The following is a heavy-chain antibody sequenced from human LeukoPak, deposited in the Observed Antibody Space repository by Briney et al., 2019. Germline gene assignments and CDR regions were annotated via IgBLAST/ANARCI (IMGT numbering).Heavy chain of an antibody. V-gene: IGHV3-21*01. CDR1: GFTFSSYS. J-gene: IGHJ4*02. Sequence: PGGSLRLSCAASGFTFSSYSMNWVRQAPGKGLEWVSSISSSSSYVYYADSVKGRLTIFRDNAKNSLYLQMNSLRAEDTAVYYCARDLFGVAGVDYWGQGTLVTVSS. CDR3: ARDLFGVAGVDY. CDR2: ISSSSSYV. D-gene: IGHD3-3*01.